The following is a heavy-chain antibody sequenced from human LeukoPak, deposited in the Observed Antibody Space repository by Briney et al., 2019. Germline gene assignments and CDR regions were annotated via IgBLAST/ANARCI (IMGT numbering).Heavy chain of an antibody. Sequence: ASVKVSCKASGYTFTNYGINWVRQAPGQGLEWMGWISAYNGNTNYAQKLQGRVTMTTETSTSTAYMELRSLRSDDTAVYYCARDPTYYDILTGLNNWFDPWGQGTLVTVSS. V-gene: IGHV1-18*01. CDR2: ISAYNGNT. D-gene: IGHD3-9*01. J-gene: IGHJ5*02. CDR1: GYTFTNYG. CDR3: ARDPTYYDILTGLNNWFDP.